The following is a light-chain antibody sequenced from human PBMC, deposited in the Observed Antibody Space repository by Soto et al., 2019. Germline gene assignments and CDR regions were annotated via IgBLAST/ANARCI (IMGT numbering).Light chain of an antibody. CDR2: EVT. Sequence: QSALTQPASVSGSRGQSITMSGTGTSSDVGAYNYVSWYQHHPGKVPKLLIYEVTNRPSGVSDRFSGSKSGNTASLTISGLQAEDEADYYCSSKRDSSTLFVFGTGTKATVL. V-gene: IGLV2-14*01. J-gene: IGLJ1*01. CDR3: SSKRDSSTLFV. CDR1: SSDVGAYNY.